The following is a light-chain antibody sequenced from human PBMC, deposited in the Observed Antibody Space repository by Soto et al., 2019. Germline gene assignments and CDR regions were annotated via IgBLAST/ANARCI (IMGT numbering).Light chain of an antibody. Sequence: QSSLTQPASVSGSPGQSITISCTGTSSDGGGYNYVSWYQQRPGKAPKRMIYEVSNRPSGVSNRFSGSKCGNTASLTISGLQAEDEADYYCSSYTSSSTVVFGGGTKVTV. CDR2: EVS. V-gene: IGLV2-14*01. CDR1: SSDGGGYNY. CDR3: SSYTSSSTVV. J-gene: IGLJ2*01.